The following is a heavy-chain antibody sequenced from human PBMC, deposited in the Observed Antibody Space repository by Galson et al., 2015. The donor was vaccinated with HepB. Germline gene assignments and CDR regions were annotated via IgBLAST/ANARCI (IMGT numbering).Heavy chain of an antibody. Sequence: QSGAEVKKPGESLKISCEGSGYRFSMYWIGWVRQMPGRGLEWMGSTYPSASETRYSPSFQGQVTISADKSISTAYLQWSSLKAADTAMYYCARRQIYGSGLYSMDVWGQGTTVTVSS. J-gene: IGHJ6*02. D-gene: IGHD4-17*01. V-gene: IGHV5-51*01. CDR3: ARRQIYGSGLYSMDV. CDR2: TYPSASET. CDR1: GYRFSMYW.